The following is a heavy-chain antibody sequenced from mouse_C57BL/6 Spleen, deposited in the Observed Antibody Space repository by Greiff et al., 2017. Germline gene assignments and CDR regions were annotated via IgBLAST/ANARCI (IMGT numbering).Heavy chain of an antibody. D-gene: IGHD1-1*01. CDR1: GFNIKDYY. Sequence: VHVKQSGAELVKPGASVKLSCTASGFNIKDYYMHWVKQRTEQGLEWIGRIDPEDDETKYAPKFQGKATITADTSSNTAYLQLSSLTSEDTAVYYCARDYGSSYAMDYWGQGTSVTVSS. CDR2: IDPEDDET. V-gene: IGHV14-2*01. J-gene: IGHJ4*01. CDR3: ARDYGSSYAMDY.